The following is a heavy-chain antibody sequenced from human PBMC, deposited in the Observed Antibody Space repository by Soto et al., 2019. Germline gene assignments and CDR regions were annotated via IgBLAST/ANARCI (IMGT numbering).Heavy chain of an antibody. Sequence: HPVGSLRLSCSVSGFTFSSYAMHRVRQAPGKGLEYVSAITSNGGSTYYADSVKGRFTISRDNSKNTLYLQMSSLRAEDTAVYYCVKDRELVEVTPAYYFDYWGQGTLVTVSS. CDR2: ITSNGGST. V-gene: IGHV3-64D*06. J-gene: IGHJ4*02. D-gene: IGHD2-21*02. CDR1: GFTFSSYA. CDR3: VKDRELVEVTPAYYFDY.